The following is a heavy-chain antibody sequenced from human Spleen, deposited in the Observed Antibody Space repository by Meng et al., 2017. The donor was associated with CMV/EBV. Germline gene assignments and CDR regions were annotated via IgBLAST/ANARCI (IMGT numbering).Heavy chain of an antibody. V-gene: IGHV1-2*02. CDR2: INPISGGT. CDR3: ARAPRADYYDSSGYFDY. J-gene: IGHJ4*02. D-gene: IGHD3-22*01. CDR1: YTFTGYI. Sequence: YTFTGYIIHWVRQASGEGLEWMGWINPISGGTHYVQKFQGRVTVTRDTSISTSYMELRRLRSDDTAVYYCARAPRADYYDSSGYFDYWGQGTLVTVSS.